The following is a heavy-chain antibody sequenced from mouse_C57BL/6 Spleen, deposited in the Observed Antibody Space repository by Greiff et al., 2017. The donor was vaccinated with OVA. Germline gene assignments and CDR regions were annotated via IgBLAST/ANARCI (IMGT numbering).Heavy chain of an antibody. Sequence: VQLQQPGAELVKPGASVKLSCKASGYTFTSYWVQWVKQRPGQGLELIGEIDPSDSYTNYNQKFKGKATLTVDTSSSTAYMQLSSLTSEDSAVYYCARRALYDFDYWGQGTTLTVSS. J-gene: IGHJ2*01. CDR2: IDPSDSYT. V-gene: IGHV1-50*01. D-gene: IGHD1-1*01. CDR3: ARRALYDFDY. CDR1: GYTFTSYW.